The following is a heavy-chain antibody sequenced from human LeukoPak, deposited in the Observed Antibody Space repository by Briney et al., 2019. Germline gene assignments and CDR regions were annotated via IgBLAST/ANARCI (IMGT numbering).Heavy chain of an antibody. Sequence: SVKVPCKASGGTFSSYAISWVRQAPGQGLEWMGGIIPIFGTANYAQKFQGRVTITADESTSTAYMELSSLRSEDTAVYYCARQYQTPRYNRFDPWGQGTLVTVSS. D-gene: IGHD2-2*01. J-gene: IGHJ5*02. CDR3: ARQYQTPRYNRFDP. V-gene: IGHV1-69*13. CDR2: IIPIFGTA. CDR1: GGTFSSYA.